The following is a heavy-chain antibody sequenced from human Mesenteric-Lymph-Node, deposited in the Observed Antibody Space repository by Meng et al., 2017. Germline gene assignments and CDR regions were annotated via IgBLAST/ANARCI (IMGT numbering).Heavy chain of an antibody. CDR3: ARDDSGSSGWYKYYGRDV. D-gene: IGHD6-19*01. Sequence: ASVKVSCKASGYTFTSYAMHWVRQAPGQRLEWMGWINAGNGNTKYSQKFQGRVTITRDTSASTAYMELSSLRSEDTAVYYCARDDSGSSGWYKYYGRDVWGQGTTVTVSS. CDR1: GYTFTSYA. V-gene: IGHV1-3*01. J-gene: IGHJ6*02. CDR2: INAGNGNT.